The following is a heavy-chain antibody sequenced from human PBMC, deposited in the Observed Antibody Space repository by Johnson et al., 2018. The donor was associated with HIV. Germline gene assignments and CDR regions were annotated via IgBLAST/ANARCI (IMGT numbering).Heavy chain of an antibody. CDR1: GFTFSSYG. CDR2: IGYDGSDK. J-gene: IGHJ3*02. D-gene: IGHD1-1*01. V-gene: IGHV3-30*02. Sequence: QVQLVESGGGVVQPGGSLRLSCAASGFTFSSYGMHWVRQAPGKGLEWVAVIGYDGSDKYYADSVKGRFTISRDNPKNTLYLQMNSLRAEDTAVYYCAKDLMYNWNDVGAFDIWGQGTMVTVSS. CDR3: AKDLMYNWNDVGAFDI.